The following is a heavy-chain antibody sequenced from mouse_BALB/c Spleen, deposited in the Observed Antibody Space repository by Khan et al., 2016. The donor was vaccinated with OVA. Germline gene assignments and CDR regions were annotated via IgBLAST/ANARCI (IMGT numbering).Heavy chain of an antibody. D-gene: IGHD1-1*01. Sequence: EVELVESGGDLVKPGGSLKLSCAASGFTFSTYGMSWVRQTPDKRLEWVATISSGGSYTYYPDSVKGRFTISRDNAKHTLYLQMSSLKSEDIAMYYCTRLAYYYDSEGFAYWGQGTLVTVST. CDR1: GFTFSTYG. CDR2: ISSGGSYT. V-gene: IGHV5-6*01. CDR3: TRLAYYYDSEGFAY. J-gene: IGHJ3*01.